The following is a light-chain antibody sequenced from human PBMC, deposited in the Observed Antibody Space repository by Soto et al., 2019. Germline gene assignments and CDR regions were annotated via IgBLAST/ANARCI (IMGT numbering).Light chain of an antibody. CDR3: QQYNNWRRT. CDR2: GAS. V-gene: IGKV3-15*01. CDR1: QSVSSN. Sequence: EIVMTQSPATLSVSPGESVNLSCRASQSVSSNLAWYQQKPGQAPRLLIYGASTRASGIPARFSGSGSGTDFTLTISSLQSEDFAVYYCQQYNNWRRTFGQGTKV. J-gene: IGKJ1*01.